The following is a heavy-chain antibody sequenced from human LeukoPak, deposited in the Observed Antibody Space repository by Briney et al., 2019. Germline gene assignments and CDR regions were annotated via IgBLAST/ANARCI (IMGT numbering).Heavy chain of an antibody. J-gene: IGHJ5*02. CDR3: ARDCDYPNWFDP. D-gene: IGHD4-11*01. V-gene: IGHV3-48*03. Sequence: GGSLRLSCAASGFTFSRYEMNWVRQAPGKGLEWVSYISTSGSTIYYADSVKGRFTISRDNAKNSLYLQMNSLRAEDTAVYYCARDCDYPNWFDPWGQGTLVTVSS. CDR1: GFTFSRYE. CDR2: ISTSGSTI.